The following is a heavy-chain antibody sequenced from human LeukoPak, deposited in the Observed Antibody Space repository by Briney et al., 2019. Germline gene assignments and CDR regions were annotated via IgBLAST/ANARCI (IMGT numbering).Heavy chain of an antibody. CDR3: ARGIPAAGTFDS. J-gene: IGHJ4*02. CDR1: GFIVNSHY. V-gene: IGHV3-66*01. CDR2: IYTDGTT. D-gene: IGHD6-13*01. Sequence: GGSLRLSCAASGFIVNSHYMSWVRQAPGKGLEWVSIIYTDGTTYYADSVKGRFTVSRDNPKNTLYLQMNSLRVEDTAMHFCARGIPAAGTFDSWGQGTQVTVSS.